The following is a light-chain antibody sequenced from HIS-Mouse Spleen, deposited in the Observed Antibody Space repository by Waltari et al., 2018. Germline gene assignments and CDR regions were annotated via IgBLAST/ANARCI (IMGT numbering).Light chain of an antibody. V-gene: IGLV2-23*03. CDR2: EGG. CDR3: CSYAGSSTFVV. CDR1: SSDVGSYNL. Sequence: QSALTQPASVSGSPGQSITISCTGTSSDVGSYNLVSWYQQHPGKAPKLRIYEGGKRPSGVSNHFSGSKSGNTASLTISGLQAEDEADYYCCSYAGSSTFVVFGGGTKLTVL. J-gene: IGLJ2*01.